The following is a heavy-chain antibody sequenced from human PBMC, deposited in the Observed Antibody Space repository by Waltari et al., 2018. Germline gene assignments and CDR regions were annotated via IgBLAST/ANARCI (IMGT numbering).Heavy chain of an antibody. Sequence: QVQLVQSGAELKTPGSSGKLSCKASGYTFTSYYIQWGRQAPGQGLEWMGVMNSGGDTTIYAQKFQGRVTMTRDTSTSTVYMELSSLRSEDTAVYYCARLGITMTPDYWGQGTLVTVSS. CDR3: ARLGITMTPDY. CDR2: MNSGGDTT. CDR1: GYTFTSYY. V-gene: IGHV1-46*01. J-gene: IGHJ4*02.